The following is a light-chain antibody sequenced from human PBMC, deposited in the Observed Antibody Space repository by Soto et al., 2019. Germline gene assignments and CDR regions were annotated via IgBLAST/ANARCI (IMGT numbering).Light chain of an antibody. CDR2: EDN. J-gene: IGLJ2*01. Sequence: NFMLTQPHSVSESPGKTVTISCTRSSGSIASNYVQWYQQRPGSAPTTVIYEDNQRPSGVPDRFSGSIDSSSNSASLTISGLKTEDEADYYCQSYDSSNDVVFGGGIKLTVL. CDR3: QSYDSSNDVV. CDR1: SGSIASNY. V-gene: IGLV6-57*04.